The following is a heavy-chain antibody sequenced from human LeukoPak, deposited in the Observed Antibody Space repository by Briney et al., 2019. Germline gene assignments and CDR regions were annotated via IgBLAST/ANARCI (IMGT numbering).Heavy chain of an antibody. CDR1: GGSFSNYY. J-gene: IGHJ4*02. V-gene: IGHV4-4*09. Sequence: PSETLSLTCTVTGGSFSNYYWSWIRQPPGKGLEWIGYIYASGGTNYNPSLKSRVTISVDTSKNQFSLKLSSVTAADTAVYYCAASVAPGSFGYWGQGTLVTVSS. D-gene: IGHD3-10*01. CDR2: IYASGGT. CDR3: AASVAPGSFGY.